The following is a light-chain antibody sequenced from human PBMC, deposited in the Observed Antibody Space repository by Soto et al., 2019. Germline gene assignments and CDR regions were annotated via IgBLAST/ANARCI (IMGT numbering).Light chain of an antibody. V-gene: IGLV2-8*01. CDR3: NSYAGSNSFV. J-gene: IGLJ1*01. CDR2: EVN. Sequence: QSVLTQPPSASGSPGESVTISCTGTGTDVGSYSYVSWYQQHPGKAPKLVIFEVNKRPSGVPDRFSGSKSGNTASLTVSGLQTEDEADYYCNSYAGSNSFVFGTGTKVTVL. CDR1: GTDVGSYSY.